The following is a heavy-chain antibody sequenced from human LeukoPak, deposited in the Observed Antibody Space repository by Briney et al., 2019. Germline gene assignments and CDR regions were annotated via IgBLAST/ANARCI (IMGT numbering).Heavy chain of an antibody. CDR1: GYTFTGYY. CDR2: INPNSGGT. CDR3: AREIGPRQLHLWGSAFDY. V-gene: IGHV1-2*02. D-gene: IGHD5-18*01. Sequence: ASVKVSCKASGYTFTGYYMHWVRQAPGQGLEWMGWINPNSGGTNYAQKFQGRVTMTRDTSISTAYMELSRLRSDDTAVYYCAREIGPRQLHLWGSAFDYWGQGTLVTVSS. J-gene: IGHJ4*02.